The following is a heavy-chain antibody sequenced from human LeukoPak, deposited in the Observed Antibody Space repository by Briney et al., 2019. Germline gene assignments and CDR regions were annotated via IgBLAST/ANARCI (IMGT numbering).Heavy chain of an antibody. CDR3: ARDRIRSNWYFDWFDP. J-gene: IGHJ5*02. D-gene: IGHD6-13*01. CDR1: GGSISSYY. V-gene: IGHV4-4*07. CDR2: IYTSGST. Sequence: SETLSLTCTVSGGSISSYYWSWIRQPAGKGLEWIGRIYTSGSTNYNPSLKSRVTMSVDTSKNQFSLKLSSVTAADTAVYYCARDRIRSNWYFDWFDPWGQGTLVTVSS.